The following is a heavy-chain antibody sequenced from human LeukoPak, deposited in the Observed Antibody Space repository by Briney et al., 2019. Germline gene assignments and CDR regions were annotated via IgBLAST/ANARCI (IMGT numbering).Heavy chain of an antibody. CDR1: GFTFSSYS. J-gene: IGHJ4*02. V-gene: IGHV3-48*01. Sequence: GGSLRLSCAASGFTFSSYSMNWVRQAPGKGLEWVSDSVKGRFTISRDNAKNPLYLQMNSLRAEDTAVYYCARGRGYSYGQLDYWGQGTLVTVSS. D-gene: IGHD5-18*01. CDR3: ARGRGYSYGQLDY.